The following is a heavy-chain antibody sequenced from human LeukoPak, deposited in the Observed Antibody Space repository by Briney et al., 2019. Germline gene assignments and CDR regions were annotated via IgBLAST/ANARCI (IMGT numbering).Heavy chain of an antibody. D-gene: IGHD6-6*01. CDR2: ISSSGVTI. Sequence: GGSLRLSCAASGLAFRSYDMNWVRQVPGKGLEWVSYISSSGVTIFYADSVKGRFTISRDNAKNSLFLQMDSLRAEDTAVYYCAGRGESSSVYSYPGLSVWGQGTTVTVSS. V-gene: IGHV3-48*03. CDR1: GLAFRSYD. J-gene: IGHJ6*02. CDR3: AGRGESSSVYSYPGLSV.